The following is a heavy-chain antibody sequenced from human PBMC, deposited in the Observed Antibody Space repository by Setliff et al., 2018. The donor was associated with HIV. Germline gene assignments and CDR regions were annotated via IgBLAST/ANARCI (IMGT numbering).Heavy chain of an antibody. CDR1: GFSFNNFA. J-gene: IGHJ4*02. CDR2: LTVGGGT. CDR3: ARGYYDSSGCYYPFDY. Sequence: GGSLRLSCAASGFSFNNFAMSWVRQAPGKGLEWVSTLTVGGGTVYADSVKGRFTISGDVSKNTLYLQMNSLRAEDTALYYCARGYYDSSGCYYPFDYWGQGTLVTVSS. D-gene: IGHD3-22*01. V-gene: IGHV3-23*01.